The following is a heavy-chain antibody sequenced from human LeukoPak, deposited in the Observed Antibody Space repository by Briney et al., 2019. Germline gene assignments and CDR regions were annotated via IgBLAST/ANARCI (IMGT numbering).Heavy chain of an antibody. Sequence: PGRSLRLSCAASGFTFSSYGMHWVRQAPGKGLEWVAVIWYDGSNKYYADSVKGRFTISRDNSKNTLYLQMNSLRAEDTAVYYCAREVGGDQRWRRFDYWDQGTLVTVSS. CDR2: IWYDGSNK. CDR3: AREVGGDQRWRRFDY. CDR1: GFTFSSYG. J-gene: IGHJ4*02. V-gene: IGHV3-33*01. D-gene: IGHD1-26*01.